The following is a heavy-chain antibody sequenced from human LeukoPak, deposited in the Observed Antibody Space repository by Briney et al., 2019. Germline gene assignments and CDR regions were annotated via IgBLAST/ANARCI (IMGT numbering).Heavy chain of an antibody. V-gene: IGHV4-4*02. D-gene: IGHD6-13*01. CDR2: IYHSGTS. J-gene: IGHJ4*02. CDR3: VRDMGSSTSKD. CDR1: GGSISGNNW. Sequence: SETLSLTCAVSGGSISGNNWWNWVRQPPGKGLEWIGEIYHSGTSNYSPSLKSRVTISLDKSKNQFSLRLNSVTAADTAVYYCVRDMGSSTSKDWGQGTLVTVSS.